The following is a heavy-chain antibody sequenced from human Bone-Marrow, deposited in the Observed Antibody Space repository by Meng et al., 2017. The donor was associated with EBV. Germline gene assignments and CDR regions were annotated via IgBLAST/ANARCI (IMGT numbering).Heavy chain of an antibody. CDR1: GGCFSGDY. J-gene: IGHJ4*02. V-gene: IGHV4-34*01. D-gene: IGHD4-17*01. Sequence: QVQLQKWGAGLVKPSETLSLTCSVYGGCFSGDYWTWIRQPPGKGLEWIGVINHSGSTNYNPSLKSRVTISVDTSKNQFSLKLSSVTAADTAVYYCASQIKYGDYDEGGFDYWGQGTLVTVSS. CDR3: ASQIKYGDYDEGGFDY. CDR2: INHSGST.